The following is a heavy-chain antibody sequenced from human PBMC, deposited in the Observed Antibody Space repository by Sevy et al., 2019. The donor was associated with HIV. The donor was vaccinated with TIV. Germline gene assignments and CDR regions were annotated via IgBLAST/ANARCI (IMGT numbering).Heavy chain of an antibody. Sequence: GGSLRLSCVGFGFSLESYWMNWVRQAPGKGLEWVANRKHDGSEIYFVDSVKGRFTVSRDNDRNLVYLQMNNLRVADTALYYCVRAIQSEGSFWGQGTRVTVSS. J-gene: IGHJ4*02. CDR3: VRAIQSEGSF. CDR1: GFSLESYW. CDR2: RKHDGSEI. V-gene: IGHV3-7*01. D-gene: IGHD2-2*02.